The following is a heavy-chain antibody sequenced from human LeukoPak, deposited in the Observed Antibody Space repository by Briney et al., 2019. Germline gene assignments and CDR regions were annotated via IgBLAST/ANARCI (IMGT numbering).Heavy chain of an antibody. CDR3: ARTVWGSYREDY. CDR1: GYTFTSYG. J-gene: IGHJ4*02. V-gene: IGHV1-18*01. D-gene: IGHD3-16*02. CDR2: ISAYNGNT. Sequence: ASVKVSCKAPGYTFTSYGISWVRQAPGQGLEWMGWISAYNGNTNYAQKLQGRVTMATDTSTSTAYMELRSLRSDDTAVYYCARTVWGSYREDYWGQGTLVTVSS.